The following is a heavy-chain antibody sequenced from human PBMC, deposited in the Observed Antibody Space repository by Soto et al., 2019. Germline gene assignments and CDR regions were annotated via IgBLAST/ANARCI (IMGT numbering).Heavy chain of an antibody. CDR1: GGTFSSYA. V-gene: IGHV1-69*01. CDR3: ASASSGYYYYHGMDV. J-gene: IGHJ6*02. D-gene: IGHD3-22*01. CDR2: IIPIFGTA. Sequence: QVQLVQSGAEVKKPGSSVKVSCKASGGTFSSYAIRWVRQDPGQGLEWMGGIIPIFGTANYAQKFKGRVTITADESTSTGYMELSSRRSEDTAVYYCASASSGYYYYHGMDVWGQGTTVTVSS.